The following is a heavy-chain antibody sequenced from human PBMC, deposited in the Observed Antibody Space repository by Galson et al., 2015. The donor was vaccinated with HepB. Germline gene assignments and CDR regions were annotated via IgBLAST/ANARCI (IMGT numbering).Heavy chain of an antibody. V-gene: IGHV6-1*01. CDR2: TYYRSKWYN. CDR1: GDSVSSNGAA. J-gene: IGHJ4*02. CDR3: ARAALRYSSGWYLDY. D-gene: IGHD6-19*01. Sequence: CAISGDSVSSNGAAWNWVRQSPSRGLEWLGRTYYRSKWYNDHAVSVKSRITINPDTSKNQFSLQLKSVTPEDTAVYYCARAALRYSSGWYLDYWGQGNMVTVSS.